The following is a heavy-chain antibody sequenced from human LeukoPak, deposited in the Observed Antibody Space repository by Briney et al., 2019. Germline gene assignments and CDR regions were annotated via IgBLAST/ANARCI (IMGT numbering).Heavy chain of an antibody. CDR3: ARRTVAGTLDY. Sequence: SETLSLTCTVSGGSISSYYWSWIRQPPGKGLEWIGYIYYSGSTNYNPSLKSRVTISVDTSKNQFSLKLSSVTAADTAVYYCARRTVAGTLDYWGQGTLVTVSS. J-gene: IGHJ4*02. D-gene: IGHD6-19*01. CDR1: GGSISSYY. V-gene: IGHV4-59*08. CDR2: IYYSGST.